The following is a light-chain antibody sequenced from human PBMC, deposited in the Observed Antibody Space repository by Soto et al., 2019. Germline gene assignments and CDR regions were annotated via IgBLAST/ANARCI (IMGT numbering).Light chain of an antibody. CDR3: LQDYDYPLI. CDR2: AAS. J-gene: IGKJ4*01. CDR1: QGIRND. V-gene: IGKV1-6*01. Sequence: AIQMTQSPSSLSASVGDRVTITCRASQGIRNDLGWYQQKPGKAPKLLIYAASTLQSGVPSRFSGSGSGTDFTLTISSPQPEDFAIYYCLQDYDYPLIFGGGTKVEIK.